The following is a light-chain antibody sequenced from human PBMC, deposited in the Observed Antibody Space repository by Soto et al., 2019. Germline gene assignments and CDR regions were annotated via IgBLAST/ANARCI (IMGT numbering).Light chain of an antibody. CDR2: EVN. Sequence: QSALTQPASVSGSPGQSITISCTGTTNDVGYYSYVSWYQQHPGKAPKLLIYEVNNRPSGVSDRFSGSKSGNTASLTISGLQAEDEADYYCNSYASSSTFVFGTGTKLTV. CDR3: NSYASSSTFV. V-gene: IGLV2-14*01. J-gene: IGLJ1*01. CDR1: TNDVGYYSY.